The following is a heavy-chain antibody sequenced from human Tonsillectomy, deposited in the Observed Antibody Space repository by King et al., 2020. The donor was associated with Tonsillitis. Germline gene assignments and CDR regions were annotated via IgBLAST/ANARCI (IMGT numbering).Heavy chain of an antibody. V-gene: IGHV3-23*04. D-gene: IGHD7-27*01. CDR2: TSASGGDT. CDR3: ANEGKLGGAFNI. J-gene: IGHJ3*02. CDR1: GFTFSKYA. Sequence: VQLVEAGGGLLQPGGSLRLSCAASGFTFSKYARSRVRQAPGKGLEWVSGTSASGGDTYYADSVKGRFTLSRDNSKSTVYLQMRSLRAEDTAVYYCANEGKLGGAFNIWGQGTMVTVSS.